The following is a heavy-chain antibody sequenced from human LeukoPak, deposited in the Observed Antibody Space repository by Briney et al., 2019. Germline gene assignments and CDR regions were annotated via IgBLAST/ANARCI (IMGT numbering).Heavy chain of an antibody. CDR3: ARAGGYSYGYGP. Sequence: GGSLRLSCAASGFSFTTYWMGWVRQAPGKGLEWVANINQDESSHYYVDTVRGRFTIYRDNAKNSLYLQMNSLRAEDTAVYYCARAGGYSYGYGPWGQGTLVTVSS. D-gene: IGHD5-18*01. V-gene: IGHV3-7*01. CDR1: GFSFTTYW. CDR2: INQDESSH. J-gene: IGHJ5*02.